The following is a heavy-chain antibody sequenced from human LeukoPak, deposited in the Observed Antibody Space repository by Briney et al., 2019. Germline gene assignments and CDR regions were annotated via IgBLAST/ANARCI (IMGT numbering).Heavy chain of an antibody. Sequence: ASVKVSCKASGYTFTGYYMHWVRQAPGQGLEWMGWINPNSGGTNYAQKFQGWVTMTRDASISTAYMELSRLRSDDTAVYYCARESDGYNSAGYYYGMDVWGQGTTVTVSS. V-gene: IGHV1-2*04. CDR1: GYTFTGYY. CDR3: ARESDGYNSAGYYYGMDV. D-gene: IGHD5-24*01. J-gene: IGHJ6*02. CDR2: INPNSGGT.